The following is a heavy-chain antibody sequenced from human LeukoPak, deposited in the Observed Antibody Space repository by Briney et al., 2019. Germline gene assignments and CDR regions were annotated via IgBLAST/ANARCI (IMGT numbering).Heavy chain of an antibody. CDR2: VSGSGDKI. J-gene: IGHJ4*02. CDR1: GFIFSNYA. CDR3: AKDLTWSSSSGGFFEN. V-gene: IGHV3-23*01. D-gene: IGHD6-6*01. Sequence: GGSLRLSCAASGFIFSNYAMSWVRQGPGKGLEWVSAVSGSGDKIYYADSVKGRFTNSRDNSKNTLYLQMNSLRAEGTAVYYCAKDLTWSSSSGGFFENCGQGTLVTVSS.